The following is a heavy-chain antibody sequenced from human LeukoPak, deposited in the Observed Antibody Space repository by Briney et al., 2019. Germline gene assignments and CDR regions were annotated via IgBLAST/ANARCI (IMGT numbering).Heavy chain of an antibody. CDR1: GGSISSGDYY. D-gene: IGHD3-22*01. CDR2: IYYSGST. CDR3: ARDRGDYYDSSGYDY. J-gene: IGHJ4*02. V-gene: IGHV4-30-4*01. Sequence: PSETLSLTCTVSGGSISSGDYYWSWIRQPPGKGLEWIGYIYYSGSTYYNPSLKSRVTISVDTSKNQFSLKLSSVTAADAAVYYCARDRGDYYDSSGYDYWGQGTLVTVSS.